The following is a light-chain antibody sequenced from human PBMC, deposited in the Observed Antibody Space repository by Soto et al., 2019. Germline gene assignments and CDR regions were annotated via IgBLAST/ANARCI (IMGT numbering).Light chain of an antibody. CDR3: QQYNNWPPWT. CDR1: QSVSSN. V-gene: IGKV3-15*01. Sequence: EMVMTQSPATLSVSPGERVTLSCRASQSVSSNLAWYQQKPGQAPRLLIYGASTRATGIPARFSGSGSGTEFTLTISSLQSEDCAVYYCQQYNNWPPWTFGQGTKVEIK. J-gene: IGKJ1*01. CDR2: GAS.